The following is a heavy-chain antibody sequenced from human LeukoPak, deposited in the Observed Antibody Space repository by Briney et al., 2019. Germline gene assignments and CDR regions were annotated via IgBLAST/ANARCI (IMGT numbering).Heavy chain of an antibody. CDR2: IYHSGST. J-gene: IGHJ4*02. CDR1: GGSISSGGYP. Sequence: PSQTLSLTCAVSGGSISSGGYPWSWIRQPPGKGLEWIGYIYHSGSTYYNPSLKSRVTISVDRSKNQFSLKLSSVTAADTAVYYCARVTFGSYDILTGYYHYYFDYWGQGTLVTVSS. CDR3: ARVTFGSYDILTGYYHYYFDY. V-gene: IGHV4-30-2*01. D-gene: IGHD3-9*01.